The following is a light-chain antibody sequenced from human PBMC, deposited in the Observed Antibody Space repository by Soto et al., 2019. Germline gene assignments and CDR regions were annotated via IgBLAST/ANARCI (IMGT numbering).Light chain of an antibody. V-gene: IGKV1-33*01. J-gene: IGKJ4*01. CDR2: DAS. CDR3: QQYDNLPLT. CDR1: QDISNY. Sequence: DIQMTQSPSSLSASVGDRATITCQASQDISNYLNWYQQKPGKAPKLLIYDASNLETGVPSRFSGSGSGTDFTFSISSLQHEDIATYYCQQYDNLPLTFGGGTKVEIK.